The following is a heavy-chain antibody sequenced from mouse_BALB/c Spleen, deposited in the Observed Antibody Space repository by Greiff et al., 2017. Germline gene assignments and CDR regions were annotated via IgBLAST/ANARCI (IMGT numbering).Heavy chain of an antibody. V-gene: IGHV5-9-3*01. Sequence: EVKLVESGGGLVKPGGSLKLSCAASGFTFSSYAMSWVRQTPEKRLEWVATISSGGSYTYYPDSVKGRFTISRDNAKNTLYLQMSSLRSEDTAMYYCARHRGTDAMDYWGQGTSVTVSS. CDR1: GFTFSSYA. D-gene: IGHD4-1*01. CDR3: ARHRGTDAMDY. J-gene: IGHJ4*01. CDR2: ISSGGSYT.